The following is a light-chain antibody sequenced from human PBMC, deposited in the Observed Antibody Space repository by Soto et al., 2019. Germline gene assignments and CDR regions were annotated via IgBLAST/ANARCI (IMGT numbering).Light chain of an antibody. Sequence: DIQLTQSPSFLSASIGDRVTITCRASQDFSNFLAWYQQKPGRAPKRLMYDASTLQSGVPSRFSGSGSGTEFTLTISSLQPEDFATYYCQQPYSFPLTFGGGTKVDIK. J-gene: IGKJ4*01. CDR3: QQPYSFPLT. CDR2: DAS. V-gene: IGKV1-9*01. CDR1: QDFSNF.